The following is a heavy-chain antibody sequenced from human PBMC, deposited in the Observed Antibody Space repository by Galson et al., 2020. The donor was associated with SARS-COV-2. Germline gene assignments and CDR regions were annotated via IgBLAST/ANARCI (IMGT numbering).Heavy chain of an antibody. V-gene: IGHV4-34*01. CDR2: INHNGIT. J-gene: IGHJ4*02. Sequence: SETLSLTCAVYRESFTAFHWSWIRQPPGKGLEWLGQINHNGITDYNPSLKNRVTLSIDTSKNQFSLRLTAVTTADTAVYYCVRGWDWKHFNYWSQGTLVTVSS. CDR3: VRGWDWKHFNY. D-gene: IGHD1-1*01. CDR1: RESFTAFH.